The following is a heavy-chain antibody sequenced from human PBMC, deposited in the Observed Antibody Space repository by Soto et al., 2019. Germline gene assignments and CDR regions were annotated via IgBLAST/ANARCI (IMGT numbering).Heavy chain of an antibody. D-gene: IGHD6-13*01. V-gene: IGHV1-69*14. CDR1: GGTFSSYA. J-gene: IGHJ6*02. CDR2: LIPSFATA. Sequence: QVQLVQSGAEVKKPGSSVKVSCTASGGTFSSYAISWVRQAPGQGLEWMGGLIPSFATANYAQKFQGRVTVTADKSRSTAYLNLSSLRAEGTAVYYCASPPSSSRYYYGMDVWGQGTTVTVAS. CDR3: ASPPSSSRYYYGMDV.